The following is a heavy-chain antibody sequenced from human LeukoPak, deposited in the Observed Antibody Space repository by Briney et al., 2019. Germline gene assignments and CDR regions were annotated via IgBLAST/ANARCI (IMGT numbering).Heavy chain of an antibody. V-gene: IGHV3-9*01. CDR3: AKLMSGWPLGDAFDV. CDR1: GFNFDDYA. J-gene: IGHJ3*01. D-gene: IGHD6-19*01. CDR2: ISWSSSNI. Sequence: GGSLRLSCAVSGFNFDDYAMHWVRQAPGKGLEWVSGISWSSSNIGYTDSVKGRFTISRDNAKNSLFLQMNSLRPEDTALYYCAKLMSGWPLGDAFDVWGQGTMVTVSS.